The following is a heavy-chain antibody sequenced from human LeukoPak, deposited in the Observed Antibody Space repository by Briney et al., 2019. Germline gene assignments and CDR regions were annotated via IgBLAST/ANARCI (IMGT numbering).Heavy chain of an antibody. V-gene: IGHV3-30-3*01. CDR1: GPTFSSYA. CDR2: ISYDGSNK. J-gene: IGHJ6*02. D-gene: IGHD3-22*01. CDR3: ARDQYYYDSSGYRDYYYYYGMDV. Sequence: GGSLRLSCAATGPTFSSYAMHLVRQAPGKGLEWVAVISYDGSNKYYADSVKGRFTISRDNSKNTLYLQMNSLRAEDTAVYYCARDQYYYDSSGYRDYYYYYGMDVWGQGTTVTVSS.